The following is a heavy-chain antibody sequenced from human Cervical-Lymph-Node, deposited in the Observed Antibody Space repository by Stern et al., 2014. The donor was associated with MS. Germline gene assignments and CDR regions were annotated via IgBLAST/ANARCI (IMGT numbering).Heavy chain of an antibody. D-gene: IGHD4-23*01. V-gene: IGHV3-21*01. CDR2: ISSGGSYI. CDR1: GFTFSSYS. J-gene: IGHJ4*02. CDR3: ARGRGGNYRYYFDY. Sequence: EVQLEVSGGGLVKPGGSLRLSCAASGFTFSSYSMNWVRPAPGKGLEWVASISSGGSYIYYADSLKGRFTISRDNAKNSLYLQMNSLRAEDTAVYYCARGRGGNYRYYFDYWGQGTLVTGSS.